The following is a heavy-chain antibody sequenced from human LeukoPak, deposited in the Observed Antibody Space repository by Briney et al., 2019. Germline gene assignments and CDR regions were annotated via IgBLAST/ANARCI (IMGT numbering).Heavy chain of an antibody. CDR2: IYYSGST. Sequence: SETLSLTCTVSGGSISSSFHYWGWIRQPPGKGLEWIGIIYYSGSTYYNPSRKSRVTISVDTSKNQFSLKLTSVTAADTALYFCARTTRFTVLTPDGRGGDAFDIWGQGTMVTVSS. CDR3: ARTTRFTVLTPDGRGGDAFDI. CDR1: GGSISSSFHY. V-gene: IGHV4-39*07. J-gene: IGHJ3*02. D-gene: IGHD4-11*01.